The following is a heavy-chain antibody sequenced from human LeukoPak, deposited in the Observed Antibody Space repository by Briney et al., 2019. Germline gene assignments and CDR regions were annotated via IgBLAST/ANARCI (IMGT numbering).Heavy chain of an antibody. CDR1: GFTLSNYA. D-gene: IGHD2-15*01. CDR3: AKGEEAAVAFDI. CDR2: ISGSGSST. J-gene: IGHJ3*02. Sequence: GGSLRLSCAASGFTLSNYAMNWVRQAPGKGLECVSTISGSGSSTYYADSVKGRFTISRDNSKNTLYLQMNSLRAEDTAVYYCAKGEEAAVAFDIWGQGTMVTVSS. V-gene: IGHV3-23*01.